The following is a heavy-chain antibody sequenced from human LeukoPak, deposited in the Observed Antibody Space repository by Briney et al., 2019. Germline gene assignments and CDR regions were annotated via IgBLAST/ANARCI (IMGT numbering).Heavy chain of an antibody. V-gene: IGHV4-59*08. Sequence: SETLSLTFKVSGDSIRSDYWSWIRQPPGEGLEWIGYINYGGSTSYNPSLKSRVTMLVDTSKNQISLRLTSVTAADTAVYYCARLDCSAESCYNYWGQGTLVPVSS. CDR3: ARLDCSAESCYNY. CDR2: INYGGST. J-gene: IGHJ4*02. CDR1: GDSIRSDY. D-gene: IGHD2-15*01.